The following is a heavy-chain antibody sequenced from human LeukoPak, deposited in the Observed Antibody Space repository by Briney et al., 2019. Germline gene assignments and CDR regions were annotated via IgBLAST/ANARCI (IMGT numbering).Heavy chain of an antibody. J-gene: IGHJ3*02. Sequence: SETLSLTCSVSGGSISDVYWSWIRQAPGKGLEWIGYIFAGGSTKYNPSLKSRLTISVDTSKSLFSLRLTSVTAADTAVYYCARHPPRGSYSADAFDIWGQGTIVTVSS. D-gene: IGHD2-21*01. CDR3: ARHPPRGSYSADAFDI. CDR2: IFAGGST. V-gene: IGHV4-4*09. CDR1: GGSISDVY.